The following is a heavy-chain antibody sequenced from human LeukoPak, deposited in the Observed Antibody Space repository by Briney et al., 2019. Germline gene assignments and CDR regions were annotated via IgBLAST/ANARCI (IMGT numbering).Heavy chain of an antibody. J-gene: IGHJ6*02. CDR3: ARDSGNYHYDMDV. Sequence: ASVKVCCKTSGYSFSSHHVHWVRQAPGQGLEWMGINFFHDGSTSNTQKFQGRVTMTRDTSTSTVYMELSSLRSEDTAVYYCARDSGNYHYDMDVWGQGTTVIVSS. D-gene: IGHD3-10*01. V-gene: IGHV1-46*01. CDR1: GYSFSSHH. CDR2: NFFHDGST.